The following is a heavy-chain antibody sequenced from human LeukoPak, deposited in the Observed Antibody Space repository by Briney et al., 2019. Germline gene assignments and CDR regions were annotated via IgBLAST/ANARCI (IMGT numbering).Heavy chain of an antibody. V-gene: IGHV3-53*01. CDR1: GFTVSSNY. J-gene: IGHJ3*02. Sequence: GALTPSCAASGFTVSSNYMNWVRPAPGKGVGWVSAIYRGGGTYYADSVKGRFTISRDNSKNTLYLQMNSLRAEDTAVYYCTRGTYGSGSYYIGDAFGIWGQGTMVTVSS. CDR3: TRGTYGSGSYYIGDAFGI. D-gene: IGHD3-10*01. CDR2: IYRGGGT.